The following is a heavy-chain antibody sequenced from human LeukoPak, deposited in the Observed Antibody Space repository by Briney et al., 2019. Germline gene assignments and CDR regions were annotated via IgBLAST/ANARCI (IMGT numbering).Heavy chain of an antibody. D-gene: IGHD6-19*01. CDR1: GDSVSSNSAA. CDR2: TYYRSKWYN. V-gene: IGHV6-1*01. Sequence: SQTLSLTCAISGDSVSSNSAAWNWIRQSPSRGLEWLGRTYYRSKWYNDYAVSVKSRITINPDTSKNQFSLKLSSVTAADTAVYYCARGPYSSGWPDYWGQGTLVTVSS. J-gene: IGHJ4*02. CDR3: ARGPYSSGWPDY.